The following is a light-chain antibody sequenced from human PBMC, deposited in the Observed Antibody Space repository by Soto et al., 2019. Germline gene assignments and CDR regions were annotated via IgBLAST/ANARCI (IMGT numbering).Light chain of an antibody. CDR2: SAS. J-gene: IGKJ2*01. CDR1: QNINNW. V-gene: IGKV1-5*03. CDR3: QQFDGH. Sequence: DIQMTQSPSTLSASVGDRVTITCRASQNINNWLAWYQKKPGKAPKLLIYSASTLRSGVPTSFSGSGSGTEFTLTISSLQPDDFATYYCQQFDGHFGQGTKLEIK.